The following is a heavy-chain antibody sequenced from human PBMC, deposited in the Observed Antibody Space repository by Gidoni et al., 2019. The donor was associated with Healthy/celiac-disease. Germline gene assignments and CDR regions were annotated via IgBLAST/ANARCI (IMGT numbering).Heavy chain of an antibody. D-gene: IGHD3-9*01. CDR1: GDSVPSNSAA. Sequence: QVQLQQSGPGLVKPSQTLSLTCAISGDSVPSNSAAWTWIRQSPSRGLEWLGRTYYRSKWYNDYAVSVKSRITINPDTSKNQFSLQLNSVTPEDTAVYYCARDLRNRAISVEGRDAFDIWGQGTMVTVSS. J-gene: IGHJ3*02. V-gene: IGHV6-1*01. CDR3: ARDLRNRAISVEGRDAFDI. CDR2: TYYRSKWYN.